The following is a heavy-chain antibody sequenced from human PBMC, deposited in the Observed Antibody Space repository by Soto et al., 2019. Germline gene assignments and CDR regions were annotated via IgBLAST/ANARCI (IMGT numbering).Heavy chain of an antibody. J-gene: IGHJ4*02. V-gene: IGHV4-39*01. CDR3: ASSSPFHY. CDR1: SASLSSSTYY. D-gene: IGHD6-6*01. CDR2: IYYSGNT. Sequence: PSETLSLTCSVSSASLSSSTYYWSWIRQPPGRGPEWIGSIYYSGNTYYKPSLKSRVSISIDTSRNQFSPKLTSVTAADTGVYYCASSSPFHYWGPGILVTV.